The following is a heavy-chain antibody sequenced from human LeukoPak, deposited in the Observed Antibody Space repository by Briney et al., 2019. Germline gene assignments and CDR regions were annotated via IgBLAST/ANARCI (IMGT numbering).Heavy chain of an antibody. D-gene: IGHD3-9*01. V-gene: IGHV3-30*02. CDR2: IRYDGSNK. J-gene: IGHJ6*02. CDR1: GFTFSSYG. CDR3: ANAYYDILTGCYGYYYGMDV. Sequence: PGGSLRLSCAASGFTFSSYGMHWVRQAPGKGLEWVAFIRYDGSNKYYADSVKGRFTISRDNSKNTLYLQMNSLRAEDTAVYYCANAYYDILTGCYGYYYGMDVWGQGTTVTVSS.